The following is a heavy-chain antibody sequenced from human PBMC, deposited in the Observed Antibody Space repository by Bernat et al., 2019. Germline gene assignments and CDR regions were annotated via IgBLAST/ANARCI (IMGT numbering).Heavy chain of an antibody. J-gene: IGHJ6*02. CDR3: ARETRYGMDV. CDR1: GFTFSSYA. CDR2: ISYDGSNK. Sequence: QVQLVESGGGVVQPGRSLRLSCAASGFTFSSYAMHWVRQAPGKGLEWVAVISYDGSNKYYADSVKVRFTISRDNSKNTLYLQMNSLRAEDTTVYYCARETRYGMDVWGQGTTVTVSS. V-gene: IGHV3-30-3*01.